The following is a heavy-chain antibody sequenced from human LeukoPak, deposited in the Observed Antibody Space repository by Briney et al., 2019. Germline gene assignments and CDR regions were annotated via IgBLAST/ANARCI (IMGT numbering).Heavy chain of an antibody. CDR1: GFTLSSYW. CDR3: AREGSRAYFDY. Sequence: PGGSLRLSCAASGFTLSSYWMSWVRQAPGKGLGWVANINQDGGETYYVASVKGRFTISRDNAKNSLYLQMNSLRAEDTAVYYCAREGSRAYFDYWGQGTLVTVSS. V-gene: IGHV3-7*01. D-gene: IGHD1-26*01. CDR2: INQDGGET. J-gene: IGHJ4*02.